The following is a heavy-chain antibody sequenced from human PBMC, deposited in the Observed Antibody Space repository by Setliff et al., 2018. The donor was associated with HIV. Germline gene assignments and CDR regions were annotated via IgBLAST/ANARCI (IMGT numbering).Heavy chain of an antibody. V-gene: IGHV4-4*02. J-gene: IGHJ4*01. CDR3: ARGVGATPFFDY. CDR1: GGSISSSSW. Sequence: PSETLSLTCVVSGGSISSSSWWNWVRQPPGKGLEWIGEIYHSGTTNYNPSLKSRVTISLDRSKNQFSLKVSSVTAADTAVYYCARGVGATPFFDYWGHGTLVTVSS. CDR2: IYHSGTT. D-gene: IGHD1-26*01.